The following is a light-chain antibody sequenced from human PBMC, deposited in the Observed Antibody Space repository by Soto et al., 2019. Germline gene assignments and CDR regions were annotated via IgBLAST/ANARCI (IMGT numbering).Light chain of an antibody. CDR1: QTISSW. CDR3: QHYNSYSEA. J-gene: IGKJ1*01. CDR2: KAS. V-gene: IGKV1-5*03. Sequence: DIQMTQSPSSLSGSVGDRVTITCRASQTISSWLAWYQQKPWKAPKRLIYKASTLKSGVPSRFSGSGSGTEFTLTISSLQPDDFATYYCQHYNSYSEAFGQGTKVDNK.